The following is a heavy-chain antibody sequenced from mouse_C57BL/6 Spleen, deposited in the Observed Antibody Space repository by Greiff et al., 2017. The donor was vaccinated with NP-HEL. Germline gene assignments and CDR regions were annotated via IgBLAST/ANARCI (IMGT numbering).Heavy chain of an antibody. V-gene: IGHV1-26*01. CDR2: INPNNGGT. CDR1: GYTFTDYY. J-gene: IGHJ2*01. D-gene: IGHD1-1*01. Sequence: VQLQQSGPELVKPGASVKISCKASGYTFTDYYMNWVKQSHGKSLEWIGDINPNNGGTSYNQKFKGKATLTVDKSSSTAYMELRSLTSEDSAVYYCAKESHFGFRVHYYGTRDYFDYWGQGTTLTVSS. CDR3: AKESHFGFRVHYYGTRDYFDY.